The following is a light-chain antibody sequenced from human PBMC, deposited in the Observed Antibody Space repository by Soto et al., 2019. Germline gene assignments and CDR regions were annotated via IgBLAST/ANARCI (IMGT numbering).Light chain of an antibody. J-gene: IGKJ3*01. V-gene: IGKV1-39*01. CDR2: AAS. CDR1: QTISNY. Sequence: DIQMTQSPSSLSASVGDRVTITCRASQTISNYLNWYQQKPGQAPKLLIYAASSVQRGVPSRFSGRGSGTDFTLSISSLQSEDLATYYCQQSYNSPFTFGPGTKVDFK. CDR3: QQSYNSPFT.